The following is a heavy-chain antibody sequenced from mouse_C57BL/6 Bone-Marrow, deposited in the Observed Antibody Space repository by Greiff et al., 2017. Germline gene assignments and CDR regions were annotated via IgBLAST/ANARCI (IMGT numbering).Heavy chain of an antibody. V-gene: IGHV1-81*01. Sequence: QVQLQQSVAELARPGASVKLSCKASGYTFTSSCISWVKQRTGQGLEWIGEIYPRSGNTYYNEKFKGKATLTADKSSSTAYMELRSLTSEDSAVYVCARYGNYGGFDYWGQGTTLTVSS. CDR1: GYTFTSSC. CDR2: IYPRSGNT. J-gene: IGHJ2*01. D-gene: IGHD2-1*01. CDR3: ARYGNYGGFDY.